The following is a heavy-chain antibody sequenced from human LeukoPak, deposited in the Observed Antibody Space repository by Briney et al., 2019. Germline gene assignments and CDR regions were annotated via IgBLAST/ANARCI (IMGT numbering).Heavy chain of an antibody. CDR1: GGSISSYY. D-gene: IGHD3-22*01. CDR2: IYYSGST. J-gene: IGHJ5*02. Sequence: SETLSLTCTVSGGSISSYYWSWIRQPPGKGLEWIGYIYYSGSTYYNPSLKSRVTISVDTSKNQFSLKLSSVTAADTAVYYCAREHDSSGYYNWFDPWGQGTLVTVSS. CDR3: AREHDSSGYYNWFDP. V-gene: IGHV4-59*12.